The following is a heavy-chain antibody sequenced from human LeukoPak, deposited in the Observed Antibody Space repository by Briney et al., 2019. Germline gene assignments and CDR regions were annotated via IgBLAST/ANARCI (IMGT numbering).Heavy chain of an antibody. J-gene: IGHJ6*02. V-gene: IGHV3-30*18. CDR1: GFTLSSYG. CDR3: AKEGYSSGWFIVGANGMDV. Sequence: GGSLRLSCAASGFTLSSYGMHWVRQAPGKGLEWVAVISYDGSNKYYADSVKGRFTISRDNSKNTLYLQMNSLRAEDTAVYYCAKEGYSSGWFIVGANGMDVWGQGTTVTVSS. D-gene: IGHD6-19*01. CDR2: ISYDGSNK.